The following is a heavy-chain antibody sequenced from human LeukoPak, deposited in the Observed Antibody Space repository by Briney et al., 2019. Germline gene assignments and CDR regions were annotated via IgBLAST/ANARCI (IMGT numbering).Heavy chain of an antibody. CDR1: GFTVSSNS. CDR3: ARRAGAYSHPYDY. V-gene: IGHV3-53*01. D-gene: IGHD4/OR15-4a*01. CDR2: IYSDNT. J-gene: IGHJ4*02. Sequence: GGSLTLSCTVSGFTVSSNSMSWVRQAPGKGLEWVSFIYSDNTHYSDSVKGRFTISRDNSKNTLYLQMNSLRAEDTAVYYCARRAGAYSHPYDYWGQGTLATVSS.